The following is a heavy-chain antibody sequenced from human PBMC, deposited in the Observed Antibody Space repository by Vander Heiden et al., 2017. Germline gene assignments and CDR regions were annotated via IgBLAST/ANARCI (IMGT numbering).Heavy chain of an antibody. CDR3: ARGNIANSNFDS. CDR1: GYTFTGYY. V-gene: IGHV1-2*06. CDR2: INPNSGGP. J-gene: IGHJ4*02. Sequence: QVQLVQSGAEVKRPGAPVKVSCRTSGYTFTGYYMHWVRQAPGQGLEWMGRINPNSGGPNYAQKFQGRVTMTRDTSISTAYMELTRLRSDDTAVYYCARGNIANSNFDSWGQGTLVTVSS. D-gene: IGHD2-15*01.